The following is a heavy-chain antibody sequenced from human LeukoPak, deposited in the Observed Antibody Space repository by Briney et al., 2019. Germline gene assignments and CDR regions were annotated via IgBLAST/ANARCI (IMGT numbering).Heavy chain of an antibody. CDR1: GGSISSSSYY. CDR3: ARRGRIAAAAIPGAEYYFDY. D-gene: IGHD6-13*01. Sequence: PSETLSLTCTVSGGSISSSSYYWGWIRQPPGKGLEWIGSIYYSGSTYYNPSLKSRVTISVDTSKNQFSLKLSSVTAADTAVYYCARRGRIAAAAIPGAEYYFDYWGQGTLVTVSS. CDR2: IYYSGST. J-gene: IGHJ4*02. V-gene: IGHV4-39*01.